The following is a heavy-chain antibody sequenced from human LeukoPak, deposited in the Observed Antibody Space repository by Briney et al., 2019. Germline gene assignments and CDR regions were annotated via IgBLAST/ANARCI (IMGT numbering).Heavy chain of an antibody. CDR1: GFTFDDYA. Sequence: PGGSLRLSCAASGFTFDDYAMHWVRQAPGKGLECGSGISWNSGSIGYADSVKGRFTISRDNAKNSLYLQMNSLRAEDMALYYCAKVAQGYYYYYMDVWGKGTTVTVSS. CDR3: AKVAQGYYYYYMDV. CDR2: ISWNSGSI. V-gene: IGHV3-9*03. J-gene: IGHJ6*03.